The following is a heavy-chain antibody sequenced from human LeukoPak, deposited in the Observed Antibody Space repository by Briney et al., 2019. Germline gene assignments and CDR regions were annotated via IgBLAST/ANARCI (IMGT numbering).Heavy chain of an antibody. V-gene: IGHV3-11*04. CDR3: ARRYYYGSGSRYDFDY. CDR2: ISYTGETI. J-gene: IGHJ4*02. CDR1: GFTFSDYF. D-gene: IGHD3-10*01. Sequence: PGGSLRLSCTASGFTFSDYFVSWIRQAPGEGLEWISYISYTGETIYYADSVEGRFTFSRDNAKNSLYLQMNSLRAEDTAVYYCARRYYYGSGSRYDFDYWGQGTLVTVSS.